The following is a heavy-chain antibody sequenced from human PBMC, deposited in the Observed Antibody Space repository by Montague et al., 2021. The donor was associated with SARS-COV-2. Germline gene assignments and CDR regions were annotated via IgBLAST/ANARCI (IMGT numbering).Heavy chain of an antibody. V-gene: IGHV4-31*03. Sequence: TLSLTCTVSGGSISSGGYYWSWIRQHPGKGLEWIGYIYHTGSTHYNPSLKGRVTISKETSKNHFSLNLSSVTAADSAVYYCARDSGYYDSSGYSYDAFDIGGQGTKVTVSS. D-gene: IGHD3-22*01. CDR2: IYHTGST. J-gene: IGHJ3*02. CDR1: GGSISSGGYY. CDR3: ARDSGYYDSSGYSYDAFDI.